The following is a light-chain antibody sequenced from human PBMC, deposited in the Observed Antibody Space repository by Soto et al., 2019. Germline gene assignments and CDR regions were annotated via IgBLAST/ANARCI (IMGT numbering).Light chain of an antibody. CDR2: RNN. V-gene: IGLV1-47*01. CDR3: AAWDDSRSVL. CDR1: SSNIGSNY. Sequence: QSVLTQPPSASGTPGQRITISCSGSSSNIGSNYVYWYQQHPGTAPKLLIYRNNQRPSGVPDRFSGSKSGTSASLAISGLRAEDEADYYCAAWDDSRSVLFGGGTKLTVL. J-gene: IGLJ2*01.